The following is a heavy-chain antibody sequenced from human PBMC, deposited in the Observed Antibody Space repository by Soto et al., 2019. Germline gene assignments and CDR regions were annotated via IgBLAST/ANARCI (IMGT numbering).Heavy chain of an antibody. CDR1: GGSFSGYY. CDR3: ARDKITGLFDY. V-gene: IGHV4-34*01. Sequence: SETLSITCAVYGGSFSGYYWSWIRQPPGKGLEWIGEINHSGSTNYNPSLKSRVTISVDTSKNQFSLKLTSVTAADTAVYYCARDKITGLFDYWGQGTLVTSPQ. D-gene: IGHD2-8*02. J-gene: IGHJ4*02. CDR2: INHSGST.